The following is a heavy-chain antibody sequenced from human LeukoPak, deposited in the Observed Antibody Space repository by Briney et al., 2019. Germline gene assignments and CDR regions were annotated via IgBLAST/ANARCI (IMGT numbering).Heavy chain of an antibody. CDR1: GDSVSINSAA. CDR3: ARAFSIGARQFDY. V-gene: IGHV6-1*01. Sequence: SQTLSLTCAISGDSVSINSAAWNWIRQSPSRGLEWLGRTYYRSKWYNDYAVSVKSRITIKSDTSKNQISLQLNSVTPEDTTVYYCARAFSIGARQFDYWGQGTLVTVSS. CDR2: TYYRSKWYN. J-gene: IGHJ4*02. D-gene: IGHD6-6*01.